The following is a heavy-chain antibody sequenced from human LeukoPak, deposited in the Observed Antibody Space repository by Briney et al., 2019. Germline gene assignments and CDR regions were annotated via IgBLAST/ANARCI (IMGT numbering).Heavy chain of an antibody. Sequence: GGSLRLSCAASGLTFSDYYMSWIRQAPGKGLEWVSYISSSGSTIYYADSVKGRFTISRDNAKNSLYLQMNSLRAEDTAVYYCARDRHYDILTNWFDPWGQGTLVTVSS. CDR3: ARDRHYDILTNWFDP. CDR1: GLTFSDYY. CDR2: ISSSGSTI. D-gene: IGHD3-9*01. J-gene: IGHJ5*02. V-gene: IGHV3-11*01.